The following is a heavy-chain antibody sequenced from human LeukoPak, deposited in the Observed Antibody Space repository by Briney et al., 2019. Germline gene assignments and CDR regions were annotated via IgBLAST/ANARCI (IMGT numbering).Heavy chain of an antibody. J-gene: IGHJ4*02. CDR1: GGSISIYY. D-gene: IGHD5-18*01. V-gene: IGHV4-4*07. CDR2: IYTSGNT. CDR3: AREDTAMGIIDY. Sequence: SETLSLTCTVSGGSISIYYCSWIRQPAGKGLEWIGRIYTSGNTKYNPSLKSRVTMSVDTSNNQFSLKLSSVTAADTAVYYCAREDTAMGIIDYWGQGTLVTVSS.